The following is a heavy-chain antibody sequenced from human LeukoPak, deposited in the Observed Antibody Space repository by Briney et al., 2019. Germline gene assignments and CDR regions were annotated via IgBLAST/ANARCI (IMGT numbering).Heavy chain of an antibody. J-gene: IGHJ6*03. CDR1: VDPNSIVSYF. CDR3: ESAGWLQPSYYYPYTDV. CDR2: IYTSGST. Sequence: SETLSLMCSVSVDPNSIVSYFGPWIRQPAGKGLEWIGRIYTSGSTNYNPSRKSRVTISVDTSKNQYSLKLSSMTAADTAVYSCESAGWLQPSYYYPYTDVWGKGTTVTVSS. D-gene: IGHD5-24*01. V-gene: IGHV4-61*02.